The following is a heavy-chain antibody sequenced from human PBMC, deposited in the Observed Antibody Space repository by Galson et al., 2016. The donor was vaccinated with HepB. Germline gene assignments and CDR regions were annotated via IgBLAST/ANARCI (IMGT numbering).Heavy chain of an antibody. CDR2: INSDGRTT. V-gene: IGHV3-74*01. Sequence: SLRLSCAASGITFSNYWMHWVRQVPGKGLVWVSQINSDGRTTRYADSVKGRFTISRDNAKNTLYLQMNSLRAEDTAVYYCARGRGIAYYYSMDVWGQGTTVTVS. CDR3: ARGRGIAYYYSMDV. J-gene: IGHJ6*02. CDR1: GITFSNYW. D-gene: IGHD3-16*02.